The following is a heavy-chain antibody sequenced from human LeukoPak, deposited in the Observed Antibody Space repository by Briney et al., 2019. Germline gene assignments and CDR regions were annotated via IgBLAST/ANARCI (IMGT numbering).Heavy chain of an antibody. J-gene: IGHJ4*02. V-gene: IGHV3-7*01. Sequence: GGSLRLSCAASGFTFSSYWMSWVRQAPGKGLEWVANIKQDGSEKYYVDSVKGRFTISRDNAKNPLYLQMNSLRAEDTAVYYCARDAPAPGIAAAGYFDYWGQGTLVTVSS. CDR2: IKQDGSEK. CDR3: ARDAPAPGIAAAGYFDY. D-gene: IGHD6-13*01. CDR1: GFTFSSYW.